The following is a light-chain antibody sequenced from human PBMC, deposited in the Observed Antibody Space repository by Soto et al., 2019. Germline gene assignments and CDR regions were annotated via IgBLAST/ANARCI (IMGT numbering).Light chain of an antibody. CDR3: TSPTPGSPYV. CDR2: KVS. CDR1: SSDVGGYNY. Sequence: QSVLTQPASVSGSPGQSITISCTGTSSDVGGYNYVSWYQQYPGRVPKLLIYKVSNRPSGVSNRFSGSKSGNTASLTISGLQAEEEAAYFCTSPTPGSPYVFGTGTKVTVL. J-gene: IGLJ1*01. V-gene: IGLV2-14*01.